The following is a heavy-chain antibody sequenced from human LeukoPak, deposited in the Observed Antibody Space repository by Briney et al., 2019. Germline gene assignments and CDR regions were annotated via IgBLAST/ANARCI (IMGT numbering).Heavy chain of an antibody. Sequence: GASVKVSCKASGYTFTSYDINWVRQATGQGLEWMGWMNPNNGNTGYAQKFQGRVTMTRNTSISTAYMELSSLRSEDTAVYYCARGRTAGIAVAGRGADYWGQGTLVTVSS. CDR3: ARGRTAGIAVAGRGADY. J-gene: IGHJ4*02. CDR1: GYTFTSYD. CDR2: MNPNNGNT. V-gene: IGHV1-8*01. D-gene: IGHD6-19*01.